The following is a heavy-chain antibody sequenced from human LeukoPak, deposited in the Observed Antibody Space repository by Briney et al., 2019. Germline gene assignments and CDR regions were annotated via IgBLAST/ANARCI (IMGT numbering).Heavy chain of an antibody. CDR3: AKIIVGLTCYFDY. V-gene: IGHV4-4*02. CDR2: IYHSGST. CDR1: GGSISSSNW. D-gene: IGHD3-22*01. Sequence: PSGTLSLTCAVSGGSISSSNWWSWVRQPPGKGLEWIGEIYHSGSTNYNPSLKSRVTISVDKSKNQFSLKLSSVTAADTAVYYCAKIIVGLTCYFDYWGQGTLVTVSS. J-gene: IGHJ4*02.